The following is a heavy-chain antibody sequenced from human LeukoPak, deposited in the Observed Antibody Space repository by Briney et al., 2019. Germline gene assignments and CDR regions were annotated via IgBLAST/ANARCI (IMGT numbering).Heavy chain of an antibody. CDR3: ARGRYYYVGPFDY. CDR1: GYTFTGYY. CDR2: INPNSGGT. V-gene: IGHV1-2*02. D-gene: IGHD3-10*01. Sequence: ASVKVSCKASGYTFTGYYMHWVRQAHGQGLEWMGWINPNSGGTNYAQKFQGRVTMTRDTSISTAYMELSRLRSDDTAVYYCARGRYYYVGPFDYWGQGTLVTVSS. J-gene: IGHJ4*02.